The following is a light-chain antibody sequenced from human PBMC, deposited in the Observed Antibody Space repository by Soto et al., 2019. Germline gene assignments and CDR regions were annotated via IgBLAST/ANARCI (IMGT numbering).Light chain of an antibody. Sequence: EILMTQSPATLSVSPGERATLSCRASQSVSSNVAWYQQKHGQAPRLLIYGASTRATSIPARFSGSGSGTDFTLTISSLQSEDFAVYYCQHYNNWPPWTFGQGTKVEIK. V-gene: IGKV3-15*01. CDR1: QSVSSN. J-gene: IGKJ1*01. CDR2: GAS. CDR3: QHYNNWPPWT.